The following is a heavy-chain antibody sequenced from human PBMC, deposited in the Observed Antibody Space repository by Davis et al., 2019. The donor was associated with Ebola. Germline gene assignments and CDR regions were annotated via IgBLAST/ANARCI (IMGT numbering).Heavy chain of an antibody. CDR2: ISWNSGSI. CDR1: GFTFDDYA. V-gene: IGHV3-9*01. J-gene: IGHJ5*02. CDR3: AKDPYSSELRYNWFDP. Sequence: PGGSLRLSCAASGFTFDDYAMHWVRQAPGKGLEWVSGISWNSGSIGYADSVKGRFTISRDNAKNSLYLQMNSLRAEDTALYYFAKDPYSSELRYNWFDPWGQGTLVTVSS. D-gene: IGHD6-19*01.